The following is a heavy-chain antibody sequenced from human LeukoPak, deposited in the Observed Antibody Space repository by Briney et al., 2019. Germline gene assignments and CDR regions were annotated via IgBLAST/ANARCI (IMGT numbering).Heavy chain of an antibody. CDR1: GGSISSYY. CDR3: ARAITIFGPAYYFDY. Sequence: PSETLSLTCTVSGGSISSYYWSWIRQPPGKGLEWIGYIYYSGSTNYNPSPKSRVTISVDTSKNQFSLKLSSVTAADTAVYYCARAITIFGPAYYFDYWGQGTLVTVSS. D-gene: IGHD3-3*01. V-gene: IGHV4-59*12. CDR2: IYYSGST. J-gene: IGHJ4*02.